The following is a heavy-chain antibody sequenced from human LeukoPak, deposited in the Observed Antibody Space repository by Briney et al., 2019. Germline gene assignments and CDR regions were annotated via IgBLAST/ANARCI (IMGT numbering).Heavy chain of an antibody. J-gene: IGHJ4*02. CDR1: GFTFSTSA. V-gene: IGHV3-64D*06. Sequence: GSLRLSGSALGFTFSTSAIHWVRQAPGKGLEYVSAISSNGGSTYYAGSVKGRFTISRDNSKNTLSLQMSSLRPEDTAVYYCVKLPYSDTSAYYVDYWGQGTLVTVSS. CDR2: ISSNGGST. CDR3: VKLPYSDTSAYYVDY. D-gene: IGHD3-22*01.